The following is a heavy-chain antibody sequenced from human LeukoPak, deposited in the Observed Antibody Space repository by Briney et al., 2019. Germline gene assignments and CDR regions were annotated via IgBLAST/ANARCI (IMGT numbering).Heavy chain of an antibody. Sequence: GASVKVSCKASGYTFTSYGISWVRQAPGQGLEWMGWISAYNGNTNYAQKFQGRVTITADESTSTAYMELSSLRSEDTAVYYCARYSSGWYEDYWGQGTLVTVSS. D-gene: IGHD6-19*01. CDR1: GYTFTSYG. J-gene: IGHJ4*02. V-gene: IGHV1-18*04. CDR2: ISAYNGNT. CDR3: ARYSSGWYEDY.